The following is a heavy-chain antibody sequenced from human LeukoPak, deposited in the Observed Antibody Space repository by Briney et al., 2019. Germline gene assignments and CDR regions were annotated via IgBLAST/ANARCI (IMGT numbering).Heavy chain of an antibody. CDR2: IYHSGST. CDR1: GYSISSDNY. CDR3: ARAPRDSSSSNYMRRFDY. J-gene: IGHJ4*02. D-gene: IGHD3-22*01. Sequence: SETLSLTCAVSGYSISSDNYWVWIRQPPGQGLEWTGGIYHSGSTYYNPSLKSRVTMSVDTSKNQFSLKLSSVTAADTAVYYCARAPRDSSSSNYMRRFDYWGQGTLVTVAS. V-gene: IGHV4-38-2*01.